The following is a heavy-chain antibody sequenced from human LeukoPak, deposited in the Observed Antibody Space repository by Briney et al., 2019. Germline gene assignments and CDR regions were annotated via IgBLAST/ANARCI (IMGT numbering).Heavy chain of an antibody. J-gene: IGHJ6*02. CDR2: ISGSGGST. CDR3: AKEKGDYYDSSGYYYPYYYYYYGMDV. D-gene: IGHD3-22*01. Sequence: HSGGSLRLSCAASGFTFSSYAMSWVRQAPGKGLEWVSAISGSGGSTHYADSVKGRFTISRDNSKNTLYLQMNSLRAEDTAVYYCAKEKGDYYDSSGYYYPYYYYYYGMDVWGQGTTVTVSS. CDR1: GFTFSSYA. V-gene: IGHV3-23*01.